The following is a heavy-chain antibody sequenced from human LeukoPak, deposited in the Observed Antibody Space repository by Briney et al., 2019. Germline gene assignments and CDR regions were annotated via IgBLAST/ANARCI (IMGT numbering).Heavy chain of an antibody. D-gene: IGHD3-10*01. CDR3: ARDLNVLLWFGDHYYYGMDV. V-gene: IGHV7-4-1*02. CDR1: GYTFTSYA. J-gene: IGHJ6*02. Sequence: ASVKVSCKASGYTFTSYAMNWVRQAPGQGLEWMGWINTNTGNPTYAQGFTGRFVFSLDTSVSTAYLQISSLKAEDTAVYYCARDLNVLLWFGDHYYYGMDVWGQGTTVTVSS. CDR2: INTNTGNP.